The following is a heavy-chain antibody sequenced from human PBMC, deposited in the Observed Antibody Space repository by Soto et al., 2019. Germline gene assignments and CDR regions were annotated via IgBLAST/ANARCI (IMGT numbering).Heavy chain of an antibody. V-gene: IGHV3-30-3*01. D-gene: IGHD3-3*01. CDR1: GFTFSTFA. J-gene: IGHJ5*02. CDR3: ASPGLPDDLRRGGYWFEP. Sequence: GESLKISCAASGFTFSTFALHWVRQAPGEGLEWVALISHDGRIEKYADSVKGRFTISIDNSKNTLYMQMDSLRLEDTGVYYCASPGLPDDLRRGGYWFEPWDQGTQLNVSS. CDR2: ISHDGRIE.